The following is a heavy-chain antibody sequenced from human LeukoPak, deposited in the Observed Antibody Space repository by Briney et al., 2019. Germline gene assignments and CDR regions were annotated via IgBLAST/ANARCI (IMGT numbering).Heavy chain of an antibody. Sequence: PGGSLRLSCAASGFTFSSYAMSWVRQAPGKGLEWVSAISGSGGSTYYADSVKGRFTISRDNSKNTLYLQMNSLRAEDTAVYYCAKVPGTTMAVDYFDYWGQGTLVTVPS. D-gene: IGHD1-1*01. CDR1: GFTFSSYA. CDR2: ISGSGGST. J-gene: IGHJ4*02. CDR3: AKVPGTTMAVDYFDY. V-gene: IGHV3-23*01.